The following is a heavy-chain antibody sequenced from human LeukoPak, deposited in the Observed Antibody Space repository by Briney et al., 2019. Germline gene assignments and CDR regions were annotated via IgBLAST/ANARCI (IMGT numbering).Heavy chain of an antibody. V-gene: IGHV3-30*18. J-gene: IGHJ4*02. D-gene: IGHD3-22*01. Sequence: GESLRLSCAASGFTFSNYDMHWVRQAPGKGLEWVAIISYDGSNKYFVDSVKGLFTISRDNSKNTLYLQMNSLRAEDTAVYYCAKGPDRSGYYSLDYWGQGTLVTVSS. CDR1: GFTFSNYD. CDR3: AKGPDRSGYYSLDY. CDR2: ISYDGSNK.